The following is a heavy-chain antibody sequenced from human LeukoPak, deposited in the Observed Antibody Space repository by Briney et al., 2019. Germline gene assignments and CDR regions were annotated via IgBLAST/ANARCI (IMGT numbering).Heavy chain of an antibody. D-gene: IGHD6-19*01. CDR1: GFTFSSYS. Sequence: PGGSLRLSCAASGFTFSSYSMNWVRQAPGKGLEWVSSISSSSSYIYYADSAKGRFTISRDNAKNSLYLQMNSLRAEDTAVYYCARAAAVAGNRNFDYWGQGTLVTVSS. J-gene: IGHJ4*02. V-gene: IGHV3-21*01. CDR2: ISSSSSYI. CDR3: ARAAAVAGNRNFDY.